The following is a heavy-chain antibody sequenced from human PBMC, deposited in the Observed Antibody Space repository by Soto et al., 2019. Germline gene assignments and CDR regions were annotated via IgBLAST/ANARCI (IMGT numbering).Heavy chain of an antibody. J-gene: IGHJ4*02. D-gene: IGHD3-3*01. CDR2: MYYSGST. CDR1: GGSASSYY. Sequence: SXTLSLTCTVSGGSASSYYWSCIRQPPGKGLEWIGYMYYSGSTNYNPSLKSRVTISIDTSRNQFSLKLSSVTAADTAVYYCARGTFGVVKDWGQGTLVTVSS. CDR3: ARGTFGVVKD. V-gene: IGHV4-59*02.